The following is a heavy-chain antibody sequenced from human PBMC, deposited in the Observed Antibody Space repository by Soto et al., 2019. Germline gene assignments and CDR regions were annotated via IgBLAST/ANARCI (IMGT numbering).Heavy chain of an antibody. Sequence: GGSLRLSCAASGVTFSSDCMHWVRQAPGKGLVLVSRVNSDGSGTSYSDSVMGRFTFSSDNGNRTLYLLIMSLRAEATEVYYCASAIDYWGQGTQVTVSS. CDR2: VNSDGSGT. CDR3: ASAIDY. V-gene: IGHV3-74*01. CDR1: GVTFSSDC. J-gene: IGHJ4*02.